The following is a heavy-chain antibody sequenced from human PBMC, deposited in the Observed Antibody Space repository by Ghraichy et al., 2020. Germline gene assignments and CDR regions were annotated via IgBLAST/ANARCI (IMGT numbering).Heavy chain of an antibody. CDR3: ARVGTTDAFDI. CDR1: GFTFSSYS. J-gene: IGHJ3*02. V-gene: IGHV3-48*01. Sequence: GESLNISCAASGFTFSSYSMNWVRQAPGKGLEWVSYISSSSSTIYYADSVKGRFTISRDNAKNSLYLQMNSLRAEDTAVYYCARVGTTDAFDIWGQGTMVTVSS. CDR2: ISSSSSTI. D-gene: IGHD1-1*01.